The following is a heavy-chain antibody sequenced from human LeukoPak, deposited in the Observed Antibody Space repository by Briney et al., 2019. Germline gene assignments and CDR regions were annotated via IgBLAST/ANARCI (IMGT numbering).Heavy chain of an antibody. CDR3: ARSTYGSSSAFDY. D-gene: IGHD6-6*01. V-gene: IGHV3-74*01. CDR2: INSDGSST. J-gene: IGHJ4*02. Sequence: GGSLRLSCAASGFTFGSYWVHWIRQAPGKGLVWVSRINSDGSSTNYADSVKGRFTVSRDNARNTLYLQMNSLRAEDTAVYYCARSTYGSSSAFDYWGQGTLVTVSS. CDR1: GFTFGSYW.